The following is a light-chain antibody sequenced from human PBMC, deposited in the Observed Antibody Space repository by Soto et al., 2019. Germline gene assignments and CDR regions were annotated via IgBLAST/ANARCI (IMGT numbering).Light chain of an antibody. CDR1: SSEVGGYNY. CDR3: NSYTSSSTYV. CDR2: YVS. V-gene: IGLV2-14*01. J-gene: IGLJ1*01. Sequence: QSVLTQPASVSGSPGQSITISCTGTSSEVGGYNYVSWYQQHPGKAPKLMIYYVSNRPLGVFNRFSGSKSGNTASLTISGLQAEDEADYYCNSYTSSSTYVFGTGTKVTVL.